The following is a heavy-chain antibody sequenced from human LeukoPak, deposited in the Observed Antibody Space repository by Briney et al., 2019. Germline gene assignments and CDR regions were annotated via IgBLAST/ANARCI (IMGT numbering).Heavy chain of an antibody. CDR1: GYTLTELS. CDR2: FDPEDGET. J-gene: IGHJ4*02. CDR3: AREGDLSTVTGD. V-gene: IGHV1-24*01. Sequence: ASVKVSCKVSGYTLTELSMHWVRQAPGKGLEWMGGFDPEDGETIYAQKFQGRVTMTEDTSTSTAYMELRSLRSDDTAVYYCAREGDLSTVTGDWGQGTLVTVSS. D-gene: IGHD4-17*01.